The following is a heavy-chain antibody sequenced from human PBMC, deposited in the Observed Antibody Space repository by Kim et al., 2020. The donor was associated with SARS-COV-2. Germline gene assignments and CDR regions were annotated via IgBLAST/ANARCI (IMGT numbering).Heavy chain of an antibody. CDR3: ARDQLLYDMLTGFSSYG. J-gene: IGHJ6*01. CDR1: GFIFTNYN. Sequence: GGSLRLSCAASGFIFTNYNFNWVRQTPGKGLEWVSSFSSSSNQMYYTDSVKGRFTISRDTAKNSLYLQMNSLRAEDTAVYYCARDQLLYDMLTGFSSYG. V-gene: IGHV3-21*01. D-gene: IGHD3-9*01. CDR2: FSSSSNQM.